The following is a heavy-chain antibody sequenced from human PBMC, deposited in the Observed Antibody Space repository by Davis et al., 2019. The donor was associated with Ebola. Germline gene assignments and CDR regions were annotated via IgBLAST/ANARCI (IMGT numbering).Heavy chain of an antibody. Sequence: AASVKVSCKASGYTFTSYYMHWVRQAPGQGLEWMGWINPNSGGTNYAQKLQGRVTMTTDTSTSTAYMELRSLRSDDTAVYYCARDIQDSSSWYDLPEPGMDVWGQGTTVTVSS. V-gene: IGHV1-2*02. CDR1: GYTFTSYY. CDR2: INPNSGGT. J-gene: IGHJ6*02. D-gene: IGHD6-13*01. CDR3: ARDIQDSSSWYDLPEPGMDV.